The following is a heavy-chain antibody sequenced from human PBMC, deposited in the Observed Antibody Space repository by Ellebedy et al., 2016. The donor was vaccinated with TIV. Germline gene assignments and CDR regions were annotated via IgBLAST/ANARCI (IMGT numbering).Heavy chain of an antibody. CDR1: GGSFSGYY. V-gene: IGHV4-34*01. CDR2: INHSGST. D-gene: IGHD3-9*01. CDR3: ARGRPPRITIFNKPFDY. J-gene: IGHJ4*02. Sequence: SETLSLTXAVYGGSFSGYYWSWIRQPPGKGLEWIGEINHSGSTNYNPSLKSRVTISVDTSKNQFSLKLSSVTAADTAVYYCARGRPPRITIFNKPFDYWGQGTLVTVSS.